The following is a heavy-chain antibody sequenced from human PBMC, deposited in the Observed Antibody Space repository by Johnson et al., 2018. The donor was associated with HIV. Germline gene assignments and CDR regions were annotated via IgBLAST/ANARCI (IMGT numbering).Heavy chain of an antibody. J-gene: IGHJ3*02. Sequence: QVQLVESGGGLVKPGGSLRLSCAASGFTFSDYYMSWIRQAPGKGLEWVSYISSSGSTIYYADSVKGRFTISRDNAKNSLYLQMNSLRAEDTAVYYCARERGEGGSYYSFRRDALDIWGQGTMVTVSS. V-gene: IGHV3-11*04. CDR2: ISSSGSTI. CDR1: GFTFSDYY. CDR3: ARERGEGGSYYSFRRDALDI. D-gene: IGHD1-26*01.